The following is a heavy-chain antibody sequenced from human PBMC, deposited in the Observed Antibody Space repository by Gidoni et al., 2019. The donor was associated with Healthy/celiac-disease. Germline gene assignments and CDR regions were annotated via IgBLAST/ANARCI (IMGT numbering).Heavy chain of an antibody. CDR1: GGSISSSNW. D-gene: IGHD3-10*01. J-gene: IGHJ4*02. CDR2: IYHSRST. V-gene: IGHV4-4*02. CDR3: ARAQGSDEALDY. Sequence: QVQLQESGPGLVKPSGTLSLTCAVSGGSISSSNWWSWVRQPPGKGLEWIGEIYHSRSTNYNPSLKSRVTISEDKSKNQFSLKLSSVTAADTAVYYCARAQGSDEALDYWGQGTLVTVSS.